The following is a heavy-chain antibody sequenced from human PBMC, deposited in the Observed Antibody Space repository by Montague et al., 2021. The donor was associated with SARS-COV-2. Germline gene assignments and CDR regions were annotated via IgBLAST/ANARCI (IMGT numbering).Heavy chain of an antibody. CDR2: VSHSCSA. J-gene: IGHJ4*01. CDR1: GGSFSGYY. V-gene: IGHV4-34*01. D-gene: IGHD3-9*01. Sequence: SETLSLTCTVYGGSFSGYYWCWSWKRPGKGQERKGVVSHSCSANYNPSLKSRVSVSVDTSKSQFYLTVSLGTAAAAAMYFCACAPDYDSLTGVITEGFDFWGQGTMVTVSS. CDR3: ACAPDYDSLTGVITEGFDF.